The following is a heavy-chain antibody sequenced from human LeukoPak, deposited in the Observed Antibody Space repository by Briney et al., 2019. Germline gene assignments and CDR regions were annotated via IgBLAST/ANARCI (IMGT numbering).Heavy chain of an antibody. Sequence: GESLKISCKGSGYSFTDYWIGWVRQMPGKGLEWMGIIYPGDSDTRYSPSFQGQVTISADKSISTTYLQWSSLKASDTAMYYCARRTVATTPGFDYWGQGTLVTVSS. J-gene: IGHJ4*02. D-gene: IGHD4-23*01. CDR1: GYSFTDYW. CDR2: IYPGDSDT. CDR3: ARRTVATTPGFDY. V-gene: IGHV5-51*01.